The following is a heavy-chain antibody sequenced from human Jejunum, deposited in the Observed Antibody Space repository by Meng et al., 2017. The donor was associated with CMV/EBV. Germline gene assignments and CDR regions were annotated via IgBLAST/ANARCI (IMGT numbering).Heavy chain of an antibody. D-gene: IGHD4-11*01. Sequence: QVHLVGSGGTVVQPGKSLPVSCAASGFVFGNFAMHWVRQAPGKGLEWVAIISYDGNNRYADFVKGRFTISRDNSKNTLFLQMNTLRADDMGVYYCAREGPDYMSSYFDNWGQGTLVTVSS. CDR1: GFVFGNFA. CDR2: ISYDGNNR. CDR3: AREGPDYMSSYFDN. V-gene: IGHV3-30*01. J-gene: IGHJ4*02.